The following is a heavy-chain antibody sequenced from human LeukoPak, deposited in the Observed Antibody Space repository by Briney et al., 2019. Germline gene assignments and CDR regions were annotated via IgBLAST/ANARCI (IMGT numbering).Heavy chain of an antibody. CDR3: ARGQYYYDSSGYYYREDY. CDR2: ISSSSSYI. D-gene: IGHD3-22*01. CDR1: GFTFSSYG. Sequence: PGGSLRLSCAASGFTFSSYGMHWVRQAPGKGLEWVSSISSSSSYIYYADSVKGRFTISRDNAKNSLYLQMNSLRAEDTAVYYCARGQYYYDSSGYYYREDYWGQGTLVTVSS. V-gene: IGHV3-21*04. J-gene: IGHJ4*02.